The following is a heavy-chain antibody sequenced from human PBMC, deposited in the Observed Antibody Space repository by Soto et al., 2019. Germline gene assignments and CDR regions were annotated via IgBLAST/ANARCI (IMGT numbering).Heavy chain of an antibody. V-gene: IGHV4-31*03. CDR1: GGSVSSGPYY. CDR2: IFYTGSA. CDR3: YAMDV. Sequence: SETLSLTCTVSGGSVSSGPYYWTWIRQHPGKGLEWIGNIFYTGSANYNPSLKSRLSISVDTSKNQFSLKLTSLTAADTAIYYYYAMDVWGQGTTVTVSS. J-gene: IGHJ6*02.